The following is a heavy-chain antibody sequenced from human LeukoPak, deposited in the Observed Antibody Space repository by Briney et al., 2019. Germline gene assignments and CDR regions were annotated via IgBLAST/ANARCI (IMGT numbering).Heavy chain of an antibody. CDR2: IYYSGST. CDR3: ARGGLLWFGELIDY. Sequence: SETLSLTCTVSGGPISSYYWSWIRQPPGKGLEWIGYIYYSGSTNYNPSLKSRVTISVDTSKNQFSLKLSSVTAADTAVYYCARGGLLWFGELIDYWGQGTLVTVSS. CDR1: GGPISSYY. J-gene: IGHJ4*02. D-gene: IGHD3-10*01. V-gene: IGHV4-59*01.